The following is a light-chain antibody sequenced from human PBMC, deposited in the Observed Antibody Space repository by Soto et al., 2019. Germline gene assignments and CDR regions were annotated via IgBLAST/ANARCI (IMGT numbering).Light chain of an antibody. Sequence: EIVLTQSPGTLSLSPGERATLSFRSSQSVGINYLAWFQQKPGQAPRLLIYDASNRATGIPARFSGSGSGTDFTLTISSLEPEDFAVYYCQQRSNWPRTFGQGTKVDIK. J-gene: IGKJ1*01. CDR2: DAS. CDR1: QSVGIN. V-gene: IGKV3-11*01. CDR3: QQRSNWPRT.